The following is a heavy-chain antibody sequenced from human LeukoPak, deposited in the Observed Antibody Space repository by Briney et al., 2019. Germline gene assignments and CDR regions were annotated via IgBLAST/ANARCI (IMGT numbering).Heavy chain of an antibody. CDR3: VRDNSSYYDH. CDR2: ISSNGDNT. J-gene: IGHJ5*02. D-gene: IGHD3-10*01. Sequence: PGGSLRLSCAASGFTFSSYPMHWVLQAPGKGLEYVSAISSNGDNTYYGTSVKGRFTISRDNSKNTLYLQMGRLREDDTAMYYCVRDNSSYYDHWGQGTLATVSS. V-gene: IGHV3-64*01. CDR1: GFTFSSYP.